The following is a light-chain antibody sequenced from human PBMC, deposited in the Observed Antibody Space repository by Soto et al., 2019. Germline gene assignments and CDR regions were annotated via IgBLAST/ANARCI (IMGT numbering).Light chain of an antibody. CDR2: RTS. Sequence: EIALTQSPGTLSLSPGDRATISCRARRSVGNSYLAWYQQKPGQAPRLLIYRTSTRSTGIPERFSGSGSGTDFTLTISRLEPEDFAVYFCQQFDGSSRALIFGGGTKVQI. CDR1: RSVGNSY. V-gene: IGKV3-20*01. J-gene: IGKJ4*01. CDR3: QQFDGSSRALI.